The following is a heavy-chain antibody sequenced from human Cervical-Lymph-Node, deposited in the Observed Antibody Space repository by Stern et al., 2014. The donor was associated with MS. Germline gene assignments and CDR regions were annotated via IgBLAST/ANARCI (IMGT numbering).Heavy chain of an antibody. CDR1: GYSFTIYY. CDR2: ISPYDSAT. Sequence: EVQLVESGAEVKKPGESLKISCKVSGYSFTIYYITWVRQVPGKGLEWMGFISPYDSATTYSPSFQGQVTISADKSITTAYLQWSSLRASDTAMYYCARHVQGFDYWGQGTLVTVSS. J-gene: IGHJ4*02. CDR3: ARHVQGFDY. V-gene: IGHV5-51*01.